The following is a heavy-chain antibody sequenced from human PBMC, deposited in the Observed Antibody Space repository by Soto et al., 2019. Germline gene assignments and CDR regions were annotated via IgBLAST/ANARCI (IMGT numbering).Heavy chain of an antibody. J-gene: IGHJ4*02. D-gene: IGHD6-13*01. CDR1: AGSISTYY. V-gene: IGHV4-59*01. CDR2: ISYSGST. Sequence: SETLSPTCSVAAGSISTYYWSWIRQPPGKGLESIGYISYSGSTNYNPSLKSRVTISVDTSKNQVSLKLSSVSAADTAVYYCARGTASAGRNLDYWGLGTLVTVSS. CDR3: ARGTASAGRNLDY.